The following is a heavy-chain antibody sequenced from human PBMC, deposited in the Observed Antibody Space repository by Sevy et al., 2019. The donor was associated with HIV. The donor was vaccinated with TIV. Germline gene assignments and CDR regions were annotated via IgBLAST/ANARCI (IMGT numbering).Heavy chain of an antibody. V-gene: IGHV1-24*01. CDR1: GYTLTEFA. D-gene: IGHD3-22*01. CDR3: ATTKDYYETSGYPVDY. CDR2: FDPEDDET. J-gene: IGHJ4*02. Sequence: ASVKVSCKVSGYTLTEFAMHWVQQAPGKGLEWMGTFDPEDDETMYAQRFQGRLTLTEDTSTDTAYMELSSLRSEDTAVYYCATTKDYYETSGYPVDYWGQGTLVTVSS.